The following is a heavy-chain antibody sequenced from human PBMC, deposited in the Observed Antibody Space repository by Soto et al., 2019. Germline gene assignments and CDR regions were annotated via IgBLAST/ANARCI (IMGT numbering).Heavy chain of an antibody. CDR1: GFTVSSNY. CDR2: IYSGGST. CDR3: ARFRRYCSGGSCYSDAFDI. J-gene: IGHJ3*02. V-gene: IGHV3-53*04. Sequence: EVQLVESGGGLVQPGGSLRLSCAASGFTVSSNYMSWVRQAPGKGLEWVSVIYSGGSTYYADSVKGRFTISRHNSKNTLYLQRNSLRAEDTAVYYCARFRRYCSGGSCYSDAFDIWGQGTMVTVSS. D-gene: IGHD2-15*01.